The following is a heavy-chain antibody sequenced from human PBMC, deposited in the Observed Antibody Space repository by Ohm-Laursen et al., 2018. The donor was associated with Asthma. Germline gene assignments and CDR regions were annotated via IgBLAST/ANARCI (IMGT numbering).Heavy chain of an antibody. D-gene: IGHD2-2*01. CDR2: ISYDGTST. Sequence: SLRLSCAASGFTFSDYGSHWVRQAPGKGLEWVAVISYDGTSTYYADSVKGRFTISRDDSKNTLFLQMNSLRVEDTAVYYCTKDRYCTSSRCPTDYWGQGTLVTVSS. V-gene: IGHV3-30*18. CDR3: TKDRYCTSSRCPTDY. CDR1: GFTFSDYG. J-gene: IGHJ4*02.